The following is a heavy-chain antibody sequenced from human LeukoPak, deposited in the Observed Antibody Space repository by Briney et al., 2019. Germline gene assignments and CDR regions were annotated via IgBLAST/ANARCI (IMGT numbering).Heavy chain of an antibody. D-gene: IGHD3-3*01. V-gene: IGHV3-66*04. CDR2: IYSGGST. Sequence: GGSLRLSCAASGLTVSSNYMSWVRQTPGKGLQWVSVIYSGGSTYYADSVKGRFTISRDSSKNTVYLQMNSLRVEDTALYYCARHGFLGEAFDIWVQGTMVTVSS. CDR1: GLTVSSNY. CDR3: ARHGFLGEAFDI. J-gene: IGHJ3*02.